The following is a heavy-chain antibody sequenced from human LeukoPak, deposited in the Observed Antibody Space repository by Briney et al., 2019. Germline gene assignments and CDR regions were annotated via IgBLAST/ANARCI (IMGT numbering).Heavy chain of an antibody. CDR1: GFTFSSYG. D-gene: IGHD6-19*01. J-gene: IGHJ4*02. V-gene: IGHV3-74*01. CDR3: ARATRIYSSGWYYSFDY. Sequence: GGSLRLSCAASGFTFSSYGMRWVRQAPGKGLVWVSHINVDGSGATYADSVKGRFTISRDNAKNTLYLHMNSLRAEDTAVYYCARATRIYSSGWYYSFDYWGQGTLVTVSS. CDR2: INVDGSGA.